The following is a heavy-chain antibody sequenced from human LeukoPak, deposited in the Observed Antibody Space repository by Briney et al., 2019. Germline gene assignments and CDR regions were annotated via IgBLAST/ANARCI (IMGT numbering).Heavy chain of an antibody. Sequence: AGGSLRLSCAASGFTFSSYWMSWVRQAPGKGLEWVANIKQDGSEKYYVDSVKGRFTISRDNAKNSLYLQMNSLRAEDTAVYYCARDRVEVVVAATEPWGQGTLVTVSS. CDR3: ARDRVEVVVAATEP. CDR1: GFTFSSYW. D-gene: IGHD2-15*01. CDR2: IKQDGSEK. V-gene: IGHV3-7*01. J-gene: IGHJ4*02.